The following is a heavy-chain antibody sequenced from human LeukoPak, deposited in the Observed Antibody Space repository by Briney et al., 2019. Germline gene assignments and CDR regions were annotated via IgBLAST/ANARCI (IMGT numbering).Heavy chain of an antibody. Sequence: PSETLSLTCTVSSDSISNSAYHWSWTRQHPGKGLEWIGYIYYSGNIYYNPSLKSRVTISVDTSQNQFSLKLTSVTAADTAVYYRAQANSFYHGLDVWGQGTTVTVSS. J-gene: IGHJ6*02. V-gene: IGHV4-31*03. CDR1: SDSISNSAYH. CDR2: IYYSGNI. CDR3: AQANSFYHGLDV.